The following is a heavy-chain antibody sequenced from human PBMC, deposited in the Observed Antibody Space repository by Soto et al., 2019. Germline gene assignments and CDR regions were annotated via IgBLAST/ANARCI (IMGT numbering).Heavy chain of an antibody. J-gene: IGHJ4*02. CDR2: ISGSGGST. CDR1: GFTFSSYA. Sequence: GGSLRLSCAASGFTFSSYAMSWVRQAPGKGLEWVSAISGSGGSTYYADSVKGRFTISRDNSKNTLYLQMNSLRAEDTAVYYCAKDPPRLRWSAGAEERAQPPVDYWGQGTLVTVSS. V-gene: IGHV3-23*01. CDR3: AKDPPRLRWSAGAEERAQPPVDY. D-gene: IGHD4-17*01.